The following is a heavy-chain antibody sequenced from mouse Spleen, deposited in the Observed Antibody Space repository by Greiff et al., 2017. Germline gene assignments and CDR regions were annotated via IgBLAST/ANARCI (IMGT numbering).Heavy chain of an antibody. J-gene: IGHJ3*01. CDR3: ARHALTTREGFAY. CDR2: ISSGGSYT. D-gene: IGHD1-1*01. CDR1: GFTFSSYG. Sequence: EVQLQESGGDLVKPGGSLKLSCAASGFTFSSYGMSWVRQTPDKRLEWVATISSGGSYTYYPDSVKGRFTISRDNAKNTLYLQMSSLKSEDTAMYYCARHALTTREGFAYWGQGTLVTVSA. V-gene: IGHV5-6*01.